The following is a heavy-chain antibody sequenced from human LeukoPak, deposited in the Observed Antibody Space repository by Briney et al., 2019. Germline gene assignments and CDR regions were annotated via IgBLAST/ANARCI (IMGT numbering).Heavy chain of an antibody. V-gene: IGHV4-39*01. CDR1: GGSISSSSAY. D-gene: IGHD5-18*01. Sequence: LETLSLTCTVSGGSISSSSAYWGWIHQPPGKGLEWIGSIYYSKNIYYNPSLKRRVTIFADTSKNQFSLTVGSVSATDTAVYYCVSPRGFSYGYFDYWGQGTLVTVSS. J-gene: IGHJ4*02. CDR3: VSPRGFSYGYFDY. CDR2: IYYSKNI.